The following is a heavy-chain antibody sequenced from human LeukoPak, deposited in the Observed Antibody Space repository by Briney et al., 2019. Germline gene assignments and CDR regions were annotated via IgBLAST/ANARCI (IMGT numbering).Heavy chain of an antibody. Sequence: GGSLRLSCAASGFTFDDYALHWVRQAPGKGLEWVSLISWDATSTFYADSVKGRLTISRDNSRNSLYLQMNSLRPEDTALYYCSKGGVVRAVAGSYYFDYWGQGTLVTVSS. V-gene: IGHV3-43D*03. J-gene: IGHJ4*02. CDR3: SKGGVVRAVAGSYYFDY. CDR1: GFTFDDYA. CDR2: ISWDATST. D-gene: IGHD6-19*01.